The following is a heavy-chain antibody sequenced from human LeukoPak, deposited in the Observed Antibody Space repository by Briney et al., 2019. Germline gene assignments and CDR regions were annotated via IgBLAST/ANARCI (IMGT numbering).Heavy chain of an antibody. V-gene: IGHV1-69*04. CDR1: GGTFSSYA. J-gene: IGHJ5*02. CDR2: IIPILGIA. Sequence: SVTVSCKASGGTFSSYAISWVRQAPGQGLEWMGRIIPILGIANYAQKFQGRVTITADKSTSTAYMELSSLRPEDTAVYYWGGGGWGSKTPSWFDPWGQGTLVTVSS. D-gene: IGHD3-10*01. CDR3: GGGGWGSKTPSWFDP.